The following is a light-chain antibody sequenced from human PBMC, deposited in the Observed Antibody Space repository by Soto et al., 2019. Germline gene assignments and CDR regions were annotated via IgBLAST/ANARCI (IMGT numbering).Light chain of an antibody. CDR1: QSISSW. Sequence: DIQMTQSPSTLSASVGDRVTITCRASQSISSWLAWYQQKPGTVPKLLIYDASNLESGVPSRFSGSGSGTEFSLTSTSLQPDDFATYYCQQYNSLWTFGQGTKVEV. V-gene: IGKV1-5*01. CDR2: DAS. CDR3: QQYNSLWT. J-gene: IGKJ1*01.